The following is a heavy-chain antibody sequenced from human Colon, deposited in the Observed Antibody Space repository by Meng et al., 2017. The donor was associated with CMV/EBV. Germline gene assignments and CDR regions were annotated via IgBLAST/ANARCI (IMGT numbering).Heavy chain of an antibody. CDR1: GIPFSSSG. CDR3: ARDKGVRTFDT. CDR2: IRHDGSNE. D-gene: IGHD2-21*01. J-gene: IGHJ4*02. V-gene: IGHV3-30*02. Sequence: QVQLGGSGGGVVQPGGSLRLVCAASGIPFSSSGMHWVRQAPGKGLEWVALIRHDGSNEYYAESVRGRFTISRDNSKNTVYLQMNSLRSEDTAVYYCARDKGVRTFDTWGQGILVTVSS.